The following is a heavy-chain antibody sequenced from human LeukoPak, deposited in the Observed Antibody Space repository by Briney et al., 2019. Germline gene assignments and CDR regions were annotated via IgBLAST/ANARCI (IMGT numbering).Heavy chain of an antibody. J-gene: IGHJ4*02. Sequence: ASVKVSCKASGYTFTGYYIYWVRQAPGQGLEWMGWINPNSGGTNYAQNFQGRVTMTRDTSIGTAYMELSRLTSDDTAVYYCARELDLYFFDYWGQGTLVTVSS. CDR3: ARELDLYFFDY. V-gene: IGHV1-2*02. D-gene: IGHD3-9*01. CDR2: INPNSGGT. CDR1: GYTFTGYY.